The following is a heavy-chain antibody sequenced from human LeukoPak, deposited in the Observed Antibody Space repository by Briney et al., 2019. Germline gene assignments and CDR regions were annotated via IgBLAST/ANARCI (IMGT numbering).Heavy chain of an antibody. CDR2: ISSSSSYI. Sequence: GGSLRLSCAASGFTFSSYSMNWVRQAPGKGLEWVSSISSSSSYIYYADSVKGRFTISRDNAKTSLYLQMNSLRAEDTAVYYCARVHDGPSSYGMDVGGQGTTVTVSS. CDR3: ARVHDGPSSYGMDV. J-gene: IGHJ6*01. D-gene: IGHD3-3*01. V-gene: IGHV3-21*01. CDR1: GFTFSSYS.